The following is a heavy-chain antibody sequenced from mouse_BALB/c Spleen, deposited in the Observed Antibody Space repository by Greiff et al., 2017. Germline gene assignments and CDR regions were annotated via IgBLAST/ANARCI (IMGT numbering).Heavy chain of an antibody. D-gene: IGHD2-2*01. J-gene: IGHJ4*01. V-gene: IGHV2-4-1*01. Sequence: QVQLQQSGPGIVQPSQSLSITCTVSGFPFTSHDVHRGRQSPGKGLEWLGVIWSGGSTDYNAAFISRLSISKDNSKSQVFFKMNSLQADDTAIYYCAGNKIYYGNDKGYYAMDYWGQGTSVTVSS. CDR1: GFPFTSHD. CDR3: AGNKIYYGNDKGYYAMDY. CDR2: IWSGGST.